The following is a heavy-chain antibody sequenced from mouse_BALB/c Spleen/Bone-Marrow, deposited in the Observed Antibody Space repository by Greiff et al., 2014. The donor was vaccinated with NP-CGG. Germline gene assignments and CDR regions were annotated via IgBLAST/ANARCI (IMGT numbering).Heavy chain of an antibody. Sequence: EVHVVESGAELVRSGASVKLSCTASGFNIKDYYMHWVKQRPEQGLEWIGWIDPENGDTEYAPKFQGKATMTADTSSNTAYLQLSSLTSEDTAVYYCNARGDYDFDYFDYWGQGTTLTVSS. CDR1: GFNIKDYY. CDR3: NARGDYDFDYFDY. V-gene: IGHV14-4*02. D-gene: IGHD2-4*01. J-gene: IGHJ2*01. CDR2: IDPENGDT.